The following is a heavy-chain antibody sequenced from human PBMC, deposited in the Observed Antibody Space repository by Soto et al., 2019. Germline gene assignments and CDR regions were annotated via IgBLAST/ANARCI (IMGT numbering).Heavy chain of an antibody. CDR3: ATGLADTAMVPDY. Sequence: ASVEVSCKVSGYTLTELSMHWVRQAPGKGLEWMGGFDPEDGETIYAQKFQGRVTMTEDTSTDTAYMELSSLRSEDTAVYYCATGLADTAMVPDYWGQGTLVTVSS. CDR2: FDPEDGET. D-gene: IGHD5-18*01. J-gene: IGHJ4*02. V-gene: IGHV1-24*01. CDR1: GYTLTELS.